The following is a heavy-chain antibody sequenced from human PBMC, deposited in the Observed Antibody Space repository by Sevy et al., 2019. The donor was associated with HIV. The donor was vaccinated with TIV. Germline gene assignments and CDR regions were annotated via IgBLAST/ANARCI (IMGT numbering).Heavy chain of an antibody. Sequence: GGSLRLSCAASGFTISNYAMSWVRQAPGKGLEWVSVISFSGSDTYYADSVKGRFTISRDNSKNTLYLQMNTLRAEDTAVYYCARDRVSGSYYAGDFDYWGQGTLVTVSS. V-gene: IGHV3-23*01. D-gene: IGHD1-26*01. CDR3: ARDRVSGSYYAGDFDY. CDR2: ISFSGSDT. J-gene: IGHJ4*02. CDR1: GFTISNYA.